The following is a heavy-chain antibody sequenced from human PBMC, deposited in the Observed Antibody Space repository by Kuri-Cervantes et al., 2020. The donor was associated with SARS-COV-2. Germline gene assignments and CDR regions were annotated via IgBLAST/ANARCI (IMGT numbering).Heavy chain of an antibody. D-gene: IGHD1-26*01. J-gene: IGHJ4*02. Sequence: GGSLRLSCAASGFTFSSYGMHWVRQAPGKGLEWVAVISYDGSNKYYADSVKGRFTISRDNSKNTLYLQMNSLRAEDTAVYYCAKDGPDSGSYLFDYWGQGTLVPSPQ. CDR3: AKDGPDSGSYLFDY. CDR1: GFTFSSYG. V-gene: IGHV3-30*18. CDR2: ISYDGSNK.